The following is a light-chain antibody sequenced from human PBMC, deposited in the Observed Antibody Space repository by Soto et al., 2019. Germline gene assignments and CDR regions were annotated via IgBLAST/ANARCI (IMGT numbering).Light chain of an antibody. CDR2: DAS. J-gene: IGKJ1*01. Sequence: DIQMTQFPSTLSASVGDRVTITCRASQSISSWLAWYQQKPGKAPKLLMYDASNLASGVPSRFSGSGSGTEFTLTISSLQPDDFATYYCQQYNSYSTVGQGTKVEIK. CDR3: QQYNSYST. V-gene: IGKV1-5*01. CDR1: QSISSW.